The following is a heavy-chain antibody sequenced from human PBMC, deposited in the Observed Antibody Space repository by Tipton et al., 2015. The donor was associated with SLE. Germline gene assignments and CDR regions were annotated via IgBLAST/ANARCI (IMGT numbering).Heavy chain of an antibody. J-gene: IGHJ4*02. V-gene: IGHV4-34*01. Sequence: LRLSCAVHDGSLSNYYWSWFRRPPGRGLEWIGEITRRGKTNYNPSLKSRVSISVDTSTNRLFLNLISVTAADTALYYCARLISAYDCNFDYWGQGTLVTVSS. CDR2: ITRRGKT. CDR3: ARLISAYDCNFDY. CDR1: DGSLSNYY. D-gene: IGHD5-12*01.